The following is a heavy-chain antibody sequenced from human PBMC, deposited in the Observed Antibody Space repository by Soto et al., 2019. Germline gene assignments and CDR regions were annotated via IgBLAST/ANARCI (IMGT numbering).Heavy chain of an antibody. J-gene: IGHJ4*02. CDR2: IKSKTDGGTT. V-gene: IGHV3-15*01. CDR3: TTDRVGVPSNY. CDR1: GFTFSNAW. D-gene: IGHD3-16*01. Sequence: EVQLVESGGGLVKPGGSLRLSCAASGFTFSNAWMSWVRQAPGKGLEWVGRIKSKTDGGTTDYAAPVKGRFTISRDDSKNTLYLQMNSLKTEDTTVYYCTTDRVGVPSNYWGQGTLVTVSS.